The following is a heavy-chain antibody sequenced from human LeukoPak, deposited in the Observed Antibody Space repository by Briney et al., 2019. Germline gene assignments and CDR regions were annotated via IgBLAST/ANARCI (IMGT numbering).Heavy chain of an antibody. V-gene: IGHV1-18*01. D-gene: IGHD2-15*01. CDR1: GYTFTSYG. J-gene: IGHJ6*02. Sequence: GPVKVSCKASGYTFTSYGISWVRQAPGQGLEWMGWISAYNGNTNYAQKLQGRVTMTTDTSTSTAYMELRSLRSDDTAVYYCARVSRYCSGGSCYSSVEEYGYYGMDVWGQGTTVTVSS. CDR3: ARVSRYCSGGSCYSSVEEYGYYGMDV. CDR2: ISAYNGNT.